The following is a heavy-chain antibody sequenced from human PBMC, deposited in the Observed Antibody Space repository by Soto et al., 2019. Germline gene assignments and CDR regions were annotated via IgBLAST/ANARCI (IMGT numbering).Heavy chain of an antibody. J-gene: IGHJ5*02. CDR1: GFTFSSYA. V-gene: IGHV3-23*01. D-gene: IGHD3-10*01. CDR2: ISGSGGST. CDR3: AKVQGIWLGVEEWLDP. Sequence: EVQLLESGGGLVQPGGSLRLSCAASGFTFSSYAMSWVRQAPGKGLEWVSAISGSGGSTYYADSVKGRFTISRDNSKNTLYLQMNSLRAEDTAVYYCAKVQGIWLGVEEWLDPWGQGTLVTVSS.